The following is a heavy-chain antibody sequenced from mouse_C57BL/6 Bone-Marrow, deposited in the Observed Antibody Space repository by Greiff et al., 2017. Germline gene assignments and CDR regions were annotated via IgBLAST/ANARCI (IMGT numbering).Heavy chain of an antibody. CDR3: AIDDYED. CDR1: GYTFTSYW. D-gene: IGHD2-4*01. Sequence: QVQLQQSGAELVKPGASVKVSCKASGYTFTSYWMHWVKQRPGQGLEWIGRLHPSDSDTNYNQKFKGKATLTVDKSSSTAYMQLSSLTSEDSAVYYCAIDDYEDWGQGTTLTVSS. V-gene: IGHV1-74*01. J-gene: IGHJ2*01. CDR2: LHPSDSDT.